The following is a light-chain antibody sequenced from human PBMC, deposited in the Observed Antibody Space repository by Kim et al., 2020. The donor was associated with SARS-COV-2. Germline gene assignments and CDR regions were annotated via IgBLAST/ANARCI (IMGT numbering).Light chain of an antibody. CDR3: QAWDSSTAVV. V-gene: IGLV3-1*01. Sequence: VSPGQTASITCSGDELGNKDTSCYQQKPGQSPVLGMYQDSKRPSGIPERFSGSNSGNTATLTISGTQAMDEADYYCQAWDSSTAVVFGGGTQLTVL. CDR2: QDS. J-gene: IGLJ2*01. CDR1: ELGNKD.